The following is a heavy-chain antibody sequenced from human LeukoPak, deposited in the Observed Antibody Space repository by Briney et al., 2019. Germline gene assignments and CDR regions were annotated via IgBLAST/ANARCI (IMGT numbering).Heavy chain of an antibody. CDR3: ARGGRSPLENFDY. V-gene: IGHV4-59*01. Sequence: PSETPSLTCPVSGGAISSYYWSWIRQPPGKGLEWIGYIYYSGSTNYNPSLKSRVTISVDTSKNQFSLKLSSVTAADTAVYYCARGGRSPLENFDYWGQGTLVTVSS. CDR1: GGAISSYY. D-gene: IGHD3-10*01. J-gene: IGHJ4*02. CDR2: IYYSGST.